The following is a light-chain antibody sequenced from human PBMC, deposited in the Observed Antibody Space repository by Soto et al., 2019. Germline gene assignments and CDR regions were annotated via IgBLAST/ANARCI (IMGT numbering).Light chain of an antibody. J-gene: IGKJ5*01. CDR2: VAS. CDR3: HQYGSSPIT. Sequence: DIVLTQSPVTLSLSTGERATLACSASQSISSSYLAWYQQKHGQAPRLLIYVASSRATGIPDRFSGSGSGTDFTLTLSRLEPEDFAVYYCHQYGSSPITFGQGTRLEIK. V-gene: IGKV3-20*01. CDR1: QSISSSY.